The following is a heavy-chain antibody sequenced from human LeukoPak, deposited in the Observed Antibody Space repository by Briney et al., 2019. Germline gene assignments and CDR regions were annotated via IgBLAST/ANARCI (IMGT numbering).Heavy chain of an antibody. CDR2: IYYSGST. CDR3: ARLGYCSGGSCYSRYGMDV. CDR1: GGSISSYY. D-gene: IGHD2-15*01. Sequence: SETLSLTCTVSGGSISSYYWSWIRQPPGKGLEWIGYIYYSGSTNYNPSLKSRVTISVDTSKNQFSLKLSSVTAADTAVYYCARLGYCSGGSCYSRYGMDVWGQGTTVTVSS. J-gene: IGHJ6*02. V-gene: IGHV4-59*08.